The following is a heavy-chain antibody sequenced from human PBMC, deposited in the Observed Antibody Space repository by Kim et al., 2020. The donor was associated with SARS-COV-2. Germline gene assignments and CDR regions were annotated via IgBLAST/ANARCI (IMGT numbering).Heavy chain of an antibody. Sequence: GNKQFYADSVKGRFTISMDNSKSTSTLYLQMNSLRSDDTAVYYCARDGGYWGQGTLVTVSS. CDR3: ARDGGY. D-gene: IGHD2-15*01. CDR2: GNKQ. J-gene: IGHJ4*02. V-gene: IGHV3-30*01.